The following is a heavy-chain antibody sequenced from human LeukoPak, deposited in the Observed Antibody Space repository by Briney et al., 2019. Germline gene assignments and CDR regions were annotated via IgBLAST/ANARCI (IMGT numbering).Heavy chain of an antibody. CDR3: ARDPWEDIVVVVAATPDY. D-gene: IGHD2-15*01. Sequence: GGSLRLSCAASGLSFSNYAMRWVRQAPGKGLEWVSSISSSSYIYYADSVKGRFTISRDNAKNSLYLQMNSLRAEDTAVYYCARDPWEDIVVVVAATPDYWGQGTLVTVSS. V-gene: IGHV3-21*01. J-gene: IGHJ4*02. CDR2: ISSSSYI. CDR1: GLSFSNYA.